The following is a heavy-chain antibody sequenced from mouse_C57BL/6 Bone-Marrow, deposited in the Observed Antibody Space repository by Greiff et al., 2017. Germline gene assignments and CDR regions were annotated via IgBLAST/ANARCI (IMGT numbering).Heavy chain of an antibody. CDR1: GYTFTSYW. CDR2: IYPGNSDT. D-gene: IGHD6-1*01. Sequence: EVQLQQSGTVLARPGASVKMSCKTSGYTFTSYWKHWVKQRPGQGLEWIGAIYPGNSDTSYNQKFKGKATLTAVTSASTAYMELSSLTNEDSAVYYCTRRGAQYYFDYWGQGTTLPVSS. J-gene: IGHJ2*01. CDR3: TRRGAQYYFDY. V-gene: IGHV1-5*01.